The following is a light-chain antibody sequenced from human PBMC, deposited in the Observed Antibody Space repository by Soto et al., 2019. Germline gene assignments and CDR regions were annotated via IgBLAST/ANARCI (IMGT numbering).Light chain of an antibody. Sequence: EIVMTQSPATLSVSPGEGATLSCRASQSVSSKLAWYQQKPGQAPRLLIYGASSRATGIPDGFSGGGSGTDFTLTISRLEPEDFAVYYCQQFSSYPLTFGGGTKVDIK. CDR3: QQFSSYPLT. J-gene: IGKJ4*01. V-gene: IGKV3-20*01. CDR1: QSVSSK. CDR2: GAS.